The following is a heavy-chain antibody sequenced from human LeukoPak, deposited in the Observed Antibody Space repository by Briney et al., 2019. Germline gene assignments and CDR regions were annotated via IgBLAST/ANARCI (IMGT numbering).Heavy chain of an antibody. J-gene: IGHJ4*02. V-gene: IGHV4-61*01. CDR2: IYYSGST. D-gene: IGHD6-13*01. Sequence: KASETLSLTCTVSGGSVSSGSYYWSWIRQPPGKGLEWIGYIYYSGSTNYNPSLKSRVTISVDTSKNQFSLKLSSVTAADTAVYYCARLVIAAAGTIDYWGQGTLVTASS. CDR1: GGSVSSGSYY. CDR3: ARLVIAAAGTIDY.